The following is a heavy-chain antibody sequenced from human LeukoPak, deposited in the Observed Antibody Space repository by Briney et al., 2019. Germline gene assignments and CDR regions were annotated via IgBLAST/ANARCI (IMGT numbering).Heavy chain of an antibody. D-gene: IGHD3-16*01. V-gene: IGHV4-61*05. Sequence: SETLSLTCTVSGGSISSSSYYWGWIRQPPGKGLEWLGYIYYSGSTNYNPSLKSRVTISVDTSKNQFSLKLSSVTAADTAVYYCARRGGYYGMDVWGQGTTVTVSS. J-gene: IGHJ6*02. CDR2: IYYSGST. CDR1: GGSISSSSYY. CDR3: ARRGGYYGMDV.